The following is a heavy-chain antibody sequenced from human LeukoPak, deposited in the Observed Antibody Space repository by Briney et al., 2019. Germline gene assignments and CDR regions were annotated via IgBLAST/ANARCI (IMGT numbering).Heavy chain of an antibody. CDR1: GYTFTGYY. CDR2: INPNSGGT. D-gene: IGHD2-2*01. Sequence: ASVKVSCKASGYTFTGYYMHWVRQAPGQGLEWMGWINPNSGGTNYAQKFQGRVTMTRDTSISTAYMELRSLRSDDTAVYYCARGVGFYCSSTSCYEGLDYWGQGTLVTVSS. CDR3: ARGVGFYCSSTSCYEGLDY. V-gene: IGHV1-2*02. J-gene: IGHJ4*02.